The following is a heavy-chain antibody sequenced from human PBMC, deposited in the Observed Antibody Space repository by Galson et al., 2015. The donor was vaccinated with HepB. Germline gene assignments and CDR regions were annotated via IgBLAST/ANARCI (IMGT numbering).Heavy chain of an antibody. CDR3: ARGSGTIGLVGLLLDY. V-gene: IGHV4-31*03. J-gene: IGHJ4*02. CDR2: IYYSGST. Sequence: TLSLTCTVSGGSISSGGYYWSWIRQHPGKGLEWIGYIYYSGSTYYNPSLKSRVTISVDTSKNQFSLKLSSVTAADTAVYYCARGSGTIGLVGLLLDYWGQGTLVTVSS. CDR1: GGSISSGGYY. D-gene: IGHD1-26*01.